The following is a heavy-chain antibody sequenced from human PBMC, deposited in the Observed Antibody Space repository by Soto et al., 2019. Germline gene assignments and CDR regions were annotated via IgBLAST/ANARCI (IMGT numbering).Heavy chain of an antibody. D-gene: IGHD5-18*01. V-gene: IGHV1-69*13. CDR1: GGTFSTYA. CDR3: AARGYRYGSFVPTTDY. CDR2: IIPIFGSA. J-gene: IGHJ4*01. Sequence: ASVKVSCKASGGTFSTYAISWVRQAPGQGLEWMGGIIPIFGSANYAQKFHGRVTIAADGSTSTVYMELINLRSEDTAVYYCAARGYRYGSFVPTTDYWGHGTLVTVSS.